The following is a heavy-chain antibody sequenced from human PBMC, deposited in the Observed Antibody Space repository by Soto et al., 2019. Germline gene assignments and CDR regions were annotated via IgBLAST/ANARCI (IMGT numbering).Heavy chain of an antibody. D-gene: IGHD3-3*01. CDR3: AREATIFTRAMDV. Sequence: SETLSLTCTVSGGSISNYYWSWIRQTAGKGLEWIGRISSSGSTNYNPSLKSRVTMYIDTYEKQFSLNLRSVTDAETAVYYCAREATIFTRAMDVWGQGNTVAVSS. J-gene: IGHJ6*02. V-gene: IGHV4-4*07. CDR2: ISSSGST. CDR1: GGSISNYY.